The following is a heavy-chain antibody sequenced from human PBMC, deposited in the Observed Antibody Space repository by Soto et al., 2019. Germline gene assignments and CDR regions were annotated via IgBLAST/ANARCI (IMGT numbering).Heavy chain of an antibody. CDR2: ISGSGGTT. Sequence: EVQLLESGGGLVQPGGSLRLSCTGSGFTFSSYAMNWVRQAPGKGLECVSTISGSGGTTYYADSVKGRFTISRDNSKNTLYLQMTSLRAEDTAVYYCARNGPAAAMYNWFDPWGQGPLVTVSS. V-gene: IGHV3-23*01. D-gene: IGHD6-13*01. CDR3: ARNGPAAAMYNWFDP. CDR1: GFTFSSYA. J-gene: IGHJ5*02.